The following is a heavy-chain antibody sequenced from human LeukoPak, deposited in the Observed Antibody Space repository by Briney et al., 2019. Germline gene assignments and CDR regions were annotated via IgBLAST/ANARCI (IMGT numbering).Heavy chain of an antibody. Sequence: GGSLRLSRASSGFTFSSYAMSWVRQAPGKGLEWVSTIGGTGVRTYYADSVKGRFTISRDNSKNTLYLQINSLRAEDTAVYFCAKDRLGGPYFFHYWGQGTLVTVSS. J-gene: IGHJ4*02. V-gene: IGHV3-23*01. CDR2: IGGTGVRT. CDR3: AKDRLGGPYFFHY. D-gene: IGHD3-16*01. CDR1: GFTFSSYA.